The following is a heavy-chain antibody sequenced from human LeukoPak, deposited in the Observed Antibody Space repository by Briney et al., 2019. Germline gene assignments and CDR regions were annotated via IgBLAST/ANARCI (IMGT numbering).Heavy chain of an antibody. CDR3: ARAGTDGDYPGDYYYYGMDV. CDR1: GYTFTGYY. V-gene: IGHV1-2*04. CDR2: INPNSGGT. J-gene: IGHJ6*02. Sequence: GASVTVSCKASGYTFTGYYMHWVRQAPGQGLEWMGWINPNSGGTNYAQKFQGWVTMTRDTSISTAYMELSRLRSDDTAVYYCARAGTDGDYPGDYYYYGMDVWGQGTTVTVSS. D-gene: IGHD4-17*01.